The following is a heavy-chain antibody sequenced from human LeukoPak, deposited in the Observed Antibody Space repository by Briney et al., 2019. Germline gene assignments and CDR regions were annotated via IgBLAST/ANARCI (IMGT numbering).Heavy chain of an antibody. CDR1: GFTFNSYA. V-gene: IGHV3-23*01. J-gene: IGHJ4*02. CDR2: INGGGAFT. CDR3: AKNIVVVPGRGFDY. D-gene: IGHD2-2*01. Sequence: PGGSLRLSCAASGFTFNSYAMSWVRQAPGKGLEWVSAINGGGAFTYYADSVKGRFTISRDNSKSTLYLQMNSLRAEDTAVYYCAKNIVVVPGRGFDYWGQGTLVTVSS.